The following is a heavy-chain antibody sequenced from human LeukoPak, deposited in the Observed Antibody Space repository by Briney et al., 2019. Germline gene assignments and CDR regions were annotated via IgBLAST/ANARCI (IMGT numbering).Heavy chain of an antibody. J-gene: IGHJ4*02. CDR2: IIPIFGTA. D-gene: IGHD3-10*01. CDR1: GGTFSSYA. CDR3: ARDYYGSGSYYKPFDY. Sequence: SVKVSCKASGGTFSSYAISWVRQAPGQGLEWMGGIIPIFGTANYAQKFQGRVTITADESTSAAYMELSSLRSEDTAVYYCARDYYGSGSYYKPFDYWGQGTLATVSS. V-gene: IGHV1-69*13.